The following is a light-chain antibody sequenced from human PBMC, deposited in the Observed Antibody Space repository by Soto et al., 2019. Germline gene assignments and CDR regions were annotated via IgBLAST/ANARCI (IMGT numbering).Light chain of an antibody. CDR2: LNSDGSH. V-gene: IGLV4-69*01. Sequence: QPVLTQSPSASASLGASVKLTCTLSSGHSSYAIAWHQQQPEKGPRYLVTLNSDGSHSKGDGIPDRFSGSSSGAERYLTISSLQSEDEADYDCQTWGTGTLVFGGGTKLTVL. CDR1: SGHSSYA. CDR3: QTWGTGTLV. J-gene: IGLJ2*01.